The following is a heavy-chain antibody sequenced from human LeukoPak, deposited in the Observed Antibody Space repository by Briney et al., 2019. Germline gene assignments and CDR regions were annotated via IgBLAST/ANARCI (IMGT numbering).Heavy chain of an antibody. V-gene: IGHV4-59*08. J-gene: IGHJ4*02. CDR2: ISYSGTT. CDR1: GGSIRGYY. CDR3: ARHDSGSASYPLDY. Sequence: SETLSLTCTVSGGSIRGYYWSWIRQPPGKGLDWIAYISYSGTTNYNPSLKSRVTISVDTSKNQFSLKVSSVTAADTAIYYCARHDSGSASYPLDYWGQGTLVTVSS. D-gene: IGHD1-26*01.